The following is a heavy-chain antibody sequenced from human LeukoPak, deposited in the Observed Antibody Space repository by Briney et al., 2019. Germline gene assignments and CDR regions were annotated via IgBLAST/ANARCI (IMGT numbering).Heavy chain of an antibody. CDR2: IKSKTDGGTT. J-gene: IGHJ4*02. Sequence: PGGSLRLSCAASGFTFSNAWMSWVRQAPGKGLEWVGRIKSKTDGGTTDYAAPVKGRFTISRDDSKNTLYLQMNSLKTEDTAVYYCTTEDHIVVVTAIPAPGYWGQGTLVTVSS. V-gene: IGHV3-15*01. D-gene: IGHD2-21*02. CDR3: TTEDHIVVVTAIPAPGY. CDR1: GFTFSNAW.